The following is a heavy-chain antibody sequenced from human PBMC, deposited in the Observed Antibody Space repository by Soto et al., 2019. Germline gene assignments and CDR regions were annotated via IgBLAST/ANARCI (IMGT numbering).Heavy chain of an antibody. J-gene: IGHJ4*02. CDR2: ISGSGGRT. Sequence: EVQLLESGGGLVQPGGSLRLSCAATGFTFSSYALSWVRQAPGKGLAWVSAISGSGGRTYYADSVKGRFTISRDNSKNTGYLQMSSLRAEDTAVYYCAKDPPLGAAGYGGQGTLVTVSS. CDR3: AKDPPLGAAGY. V-gene: IGHV3-23*01. CDR1: GFTFSSYA. D-gene: IGHD6-13*01.